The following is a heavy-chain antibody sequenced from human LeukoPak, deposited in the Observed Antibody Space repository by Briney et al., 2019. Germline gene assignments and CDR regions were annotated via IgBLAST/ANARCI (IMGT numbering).Heavy chain of an antibody. V-gene: IGHV4-59*01. Sequence: SETLSLTCTVSGGSISSYDWSWIRQPPGKGLEWIGHIYYSGNTNYNPSLKSRVTISVDMSKNQFSLKVNSVTAADTAVYYCARMTSRSGSGSYFFDNWGQGTLVTVSS. D-gene: IGHD3-10*01. CDR2: IYYSGNT. J-gene: IGHJ4*02. CDR3: ARMTSRSGSGSYFFDN. CDR1: GGSISSYD.